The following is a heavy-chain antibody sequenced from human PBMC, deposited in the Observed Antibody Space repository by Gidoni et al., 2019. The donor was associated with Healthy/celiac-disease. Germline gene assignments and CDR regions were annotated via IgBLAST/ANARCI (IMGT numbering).Heavy chain of an antibody. CDR3: ASSGFQPPDGMDV. CDR2: IWYDGSNK. CDR1: GFTFSSYG. V-gene: IGHV3-33*01. Sequence: QVQLVESGGGVVQPGRSLRLSCAASGFTFSSYGMHWVRQAPGKGLEWVAVIWYDGSNKYYADSVKGRFTISRDNSKNTLYLQMNSLRAEDTAVYYCASSGFQPPDGMDVWGQGTTVTVSS. J-gene: IGHJ6*02. D-gene: IGHD6-19*01.